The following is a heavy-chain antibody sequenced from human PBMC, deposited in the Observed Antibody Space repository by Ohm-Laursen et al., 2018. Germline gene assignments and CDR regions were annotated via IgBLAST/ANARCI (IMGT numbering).Heavy chain of an antibody. J-gene: IGHJ4*02. CDR2: ISGSGGST. V-gene: IGHV3-23*01. D-gene: IGHD3-3*01. CDR3: AKGGDFWSGYYGAY. Sequence: SLRLSCTASGFTFSSYAMGWVRQAPGKGLEWVSAISGSGGSTYYADSVKGRFTISRDNSKNTLYLQMNSLRAEDTAVYYCAKGGDFWSGYYGAYWGQGTLVTVSS. CDR1: GFTFSSYA.